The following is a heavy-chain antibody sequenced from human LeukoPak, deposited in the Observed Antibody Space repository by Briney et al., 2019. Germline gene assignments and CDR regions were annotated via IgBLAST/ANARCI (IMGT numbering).Heavy chain of an antibody. CDR2: ISYDGSNK. CDR1: GFTFSSYA. Sequence: QPGRSLRLSCAASGFTFSSYAMHWVRLAPGKGLEWVAVISYDGSNKYYADSVKGRFTISRDNSKNTLYLQMNSLRAEDTAVYYCARVREDDYEGFDYWGQGTLVTVSS. CDR3: ARVREDDYEGFDY. V-gene: IGHV3-30-3*01. D-gene: IGHD4-17*01. J-gene: IGHJ4*02.